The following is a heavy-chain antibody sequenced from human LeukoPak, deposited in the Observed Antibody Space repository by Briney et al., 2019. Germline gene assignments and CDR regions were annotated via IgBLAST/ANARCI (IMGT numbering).Heavy chain of an antibody. CDR2: INPNSGGT. Sequence: ASVKVSCKASGYTFTGYYMHWVRQAPGQGLEWMGWINPNSGGTNYAQKFQGRVTMTRVTSISTAYMELSRLRSDDTAVYYCARALLLWFGELLGYWGQGTLVTVSS. D-gene: IGHD3-10*01. CDR3: ARALLLWFGELLGY. V-gene: IGHV1-2*02. J-gene: IGHJ4*02. CDR1: GYTFTGYY.